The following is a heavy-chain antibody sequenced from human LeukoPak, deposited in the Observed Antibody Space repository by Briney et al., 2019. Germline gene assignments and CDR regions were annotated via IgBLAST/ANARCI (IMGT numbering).Heavy chain of an antibody. CDR1: GFTFSSYA. CDR2: ISYDGSNK. Sequence: TGGSLRLSCAASGFTFSSYAMHWVRQAPGKGLEWVAVISYDGSNKYYADSVKGRFTISRDNSKNTLYLQMNSLRAEDTAVYYCAKDGSERYFDWLPFSYWGQGTLVTVSS. V-gene: IGHV3-30*04. D-gene: IGHD3-9*01. CDR3: AKDGSERYFDWLPFSY. J-gene: IGHJ4*02.